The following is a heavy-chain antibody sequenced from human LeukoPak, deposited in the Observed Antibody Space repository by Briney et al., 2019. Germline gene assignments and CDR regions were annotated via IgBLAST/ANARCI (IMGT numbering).Heavy chain of an antibody. CDR2: ISSSSSYI. J-gene: IGHJ4*02. D-gene: IGHD6-19*01. CDR3: ARSSGKQWLLRL. CDR1: GFTFSSYS. V-gene: IGHV3-21*01. Sequence: GGSLRLSCAASGFTFSSYSMNWVRQAPGKGLEWGSSISSSSSYIYYADSVKGRFTISRDNAKNSLYLQMNSLRAEDTAVYYCARSSGKQWLLRLWGQGTLVTVSS.